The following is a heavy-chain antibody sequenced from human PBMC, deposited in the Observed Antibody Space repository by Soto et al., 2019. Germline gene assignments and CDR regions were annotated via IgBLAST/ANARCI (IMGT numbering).Heavy chain of an antibody. CDR2: IYYSGST. V-gene: IGHV4-59*01. D-gene: IGHD2-15*01. CDR1: GGSISSYY. J-gene: IGHJ5*02. CDR3: ARDQDFALLGRFAP. Sequence: SETLSLTCTVSGGSISSYYWSWIRQPPGKGLEWIGYIYYSGSTNYNPSLNSRVTISVDTSKNQFSLKLSSVTAADTAVYYCARDQDFALLGRFAPWGQGTRVTVSS.